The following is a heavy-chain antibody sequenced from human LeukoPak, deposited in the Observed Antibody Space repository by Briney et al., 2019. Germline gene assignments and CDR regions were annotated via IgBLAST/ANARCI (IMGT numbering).Heavy chain of an antibody. D-gene: IGHD3-10*01. CDR2: INNSGGST. Sequence: PGGSLRLSCAASGFPFSNYAMGWVRQAPGKGLEWVSTINNSGGSTFYADSVKGRFTISRDNSKNTLYVQMNSLRAGDTAVYYCAKDYSRSDDSGTEKDLPFDYWGQGILVTVSS. CDR3: AKDYSRSDDSGTEKDLPFDY. V-gene: IGHV3-23*01. CDR1: GFPFSNYA. J-gene: IGHJ4*02.